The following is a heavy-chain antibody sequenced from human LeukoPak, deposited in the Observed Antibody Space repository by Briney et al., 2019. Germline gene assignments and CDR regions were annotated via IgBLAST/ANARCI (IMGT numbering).Heavy chain of an antibody. D-gene: IGHD2-21*02. Sequence: GGSLRLSCTASGFTFSSYAMNWVRQAPGKGLEWVSGIGAGGTFTYYADSVKGRFTISRDNAKNFLYLQMNSLRAEDTAVYYCTRGVHVEVVTAPFEYWGRGTLVTVSS. CDR1: GFTFSSYA. V-gene: IGHV3-21*01. CDR3: TRGVHVEVVTAPFEY. CDR2: IGAGGTFT. J-gene: IGHJ4*02.